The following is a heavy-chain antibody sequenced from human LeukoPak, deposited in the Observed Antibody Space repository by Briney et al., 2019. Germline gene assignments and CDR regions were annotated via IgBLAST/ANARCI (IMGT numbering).Heavy chain of an antibody. J-gene: IGHJ4*02. CDR3: ARAGYSYGYWIFDY. CDR2: IYTSGST. CDR1: GGSTSSGSYY. D-gene: IGHD5-18*01. V-gene: IGHV4-61*02. Sequence: SQTLSLTCTVSGGSTSSGSYYWSWIRQPAGKGLEWIGRIYTSGSTNYNPSLKSRVTISVDTSKNQFSLKLSSVTAADTAVYYCARAGYSYGYWIFDYWGQGTLVTVSS.